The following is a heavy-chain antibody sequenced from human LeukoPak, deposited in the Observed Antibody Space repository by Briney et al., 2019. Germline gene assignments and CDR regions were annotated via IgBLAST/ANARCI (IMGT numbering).Heavy chain of an antibody. Sequence: PSGTLSLTCIVSGGSIRSYSWSWIRQSPGKGLEWIGYIYYTGTTNHNPTLKSRVTISLDRSKNQFSLNLTSVTSADTAVYYCARDRGRHYDFSDAFDIWGQGTMVTVSS. J-gene: IGHJ3*02. CDR2: IYYTGTT. V-gene: IGHV4-59*01. CDR3: ARDRGRHYDFSDAFDI. D-gene: IGHD3-3*01. CDR1: GGSIRSYS.